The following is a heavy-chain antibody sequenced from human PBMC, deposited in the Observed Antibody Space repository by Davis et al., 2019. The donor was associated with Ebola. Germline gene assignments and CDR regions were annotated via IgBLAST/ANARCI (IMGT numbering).Heavy chain of an antibody. CDR1: GYTFTSYD. CDR2: MNPNSGNT. D-gene: IGHD4-17*01. Sequence: ASVKVSCKASGYTFTSYDINWVRQATGQGLEWMGWMNPNSGNTGYAQKFQGRVTITADESTSTAYMELSSLRSEDTAVYYCARDRNDYGDYGWFDPWGQGTLVTVSS. V-gene: IGHV1-8*01. CDR3: ARDRNDYGDYGWFDP. J-gene: IGHJ5*02.